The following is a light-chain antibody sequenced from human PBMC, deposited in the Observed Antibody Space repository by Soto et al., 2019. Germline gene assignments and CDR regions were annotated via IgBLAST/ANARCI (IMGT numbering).Light chain of an antibody. CDR1: QSVSSDF. Sequence: EIVLTQSPGSLSLSPGEIATLSCRASQSVSSDFLAWYQRKPGQAPRLLIYGASTRATGIPDRFSGSGSGTDFTLTISRLEPEDFAVYDCQQYGDSPITFGQGTRLEIK. V-gene: IGKV3-20*01. CDR3: QQYGDSPIT. J-gene: IGKJ5*01. CDR2: GAS.